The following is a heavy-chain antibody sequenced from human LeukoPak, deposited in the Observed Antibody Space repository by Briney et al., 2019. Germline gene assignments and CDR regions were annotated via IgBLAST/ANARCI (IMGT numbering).Heavy chain of an antibody. CDR1: GFTFSSYG. J-gene: IGHJ4*02. CDR3: AKDVSYSNSGFDY. CDR2: IWYDGSNK. D-gene: IGHD4-11*01. V-gene: IGHV3-33*06. Sequence: GRSLRLSCAASGFTFSSYGMHWVRQAPGKGLEWVAVIWYDGSNKYYADSVKGRFTISRDNSKNTLYLQMNSLRAEDTAVYYCAKDVSYSNSGFDYWGQGTLVTVSS.